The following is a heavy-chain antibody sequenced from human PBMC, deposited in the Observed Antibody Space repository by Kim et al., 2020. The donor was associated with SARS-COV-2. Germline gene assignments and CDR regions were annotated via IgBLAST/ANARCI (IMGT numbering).Heavy chain of an antibody. CDR2: IYYSGST. CDR3: ARDGGLRLRLGELSLRYYGGDV. D-gene: IGHD3-16*02. CDR1: GGSISSYY. J-gene: IGHJ6*02. V-gene: IGHV4-59*01. Sequence: SETLSLTCTVSGGSISSYYWSWIRQPPGKGLEWIGYIYYSGSTNYNPSLKSRVTISVDTSKNQVSLKLSSVTAADTAVYYCARDGGLRLRLGELSLRYYGGDVWGQGNTVTVSS.